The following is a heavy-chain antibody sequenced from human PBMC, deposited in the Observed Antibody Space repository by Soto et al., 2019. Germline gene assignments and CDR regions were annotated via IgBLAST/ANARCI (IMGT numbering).Heavy chain of an antibody. CDR3: ARDGHYDSSGIMDV. V-gene: IGHV4-4*02. CDR1: GDSVSRSTW. J-gene: IGHJ6*02. Sequence: VQLEESGPGLVKPSGTLSLTCTVSGDSVSRSTWWSWVRQTPGMGREWIGEIYQSGITHYSPSLKSRISISMDKSNNQFSLSVRSVTAADTAVYYCARDGHYDSSGIMDVWGQGTTVTVS. CDR2: IYQSGIT. D-gene: IGHD3-22*01.